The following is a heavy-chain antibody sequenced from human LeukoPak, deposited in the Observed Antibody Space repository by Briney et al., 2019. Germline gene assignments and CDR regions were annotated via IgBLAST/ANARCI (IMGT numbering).Heavy chain of an antibody. V-gene: IGHV1-2*06. D-gene: IGHD7-27*01. CDR2: INPNSGGT. CDR1: GYTFTDYF. Sequence: GASVKVSCKASGYTFTDYFIHWVRQAPGQGLEWMGRINPNSGGTDDAQNFQGRVTMTRDTSISTAYMKLSRLRSDDTAVYYCARDLPSTSNWELDYWGQGTLVTVSS. CDR3: ARDLPSTSNWELDY. J-gene: IGHJ4*02.